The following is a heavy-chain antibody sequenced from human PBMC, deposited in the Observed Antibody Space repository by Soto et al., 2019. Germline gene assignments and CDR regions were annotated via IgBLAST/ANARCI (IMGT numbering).Heavy chain of an antibody. CDR3: ASRWLATDAFDI. V-gene: IGHV5-51*01. CDR2: IYPGDSDT. Sequence: IRSKGSGYSFISYWIGWVSQMPGKGLEWMGIIYPGDSDTRYSPSFQGQVTISADKSISTAYLQWSSLKASDTAMYYCASRWLATDAFDIWGQGTTVTVSS. CDR1: GYSFISYW. J-gene: IGHJ3*02. D-gene: IGHD6-19*01.